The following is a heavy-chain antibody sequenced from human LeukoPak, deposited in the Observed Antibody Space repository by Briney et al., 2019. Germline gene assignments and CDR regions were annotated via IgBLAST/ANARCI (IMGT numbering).Heavy chain of an antibody. Sequence: PGGSLTLSCAASGFTFSSYWMHWVRQPPGKGLVWVSRISSDGSRISYADSVKGRFTISRDDAKKTLDLQMNSLRAEDTAVYFCARDNGRNGFDIWGQGTMVTVSS. CDR3: ARDNGRNGFDI. CDR1: GFTFSSYW. CDR2: ISSDGSRI. V-gene: IGHV3-74*01. J-gene: IGHJ3*02.